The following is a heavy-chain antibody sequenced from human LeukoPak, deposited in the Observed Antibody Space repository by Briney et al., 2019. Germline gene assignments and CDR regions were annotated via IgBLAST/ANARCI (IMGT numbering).Heavy chain of an antibody. J-gene: IGHJ4*02. V-gene: IGHV4-30-2*01. CDR2: IYHSGST. D-gene: IGHD3-3*01. Sequence: SETLSLTCAVSGGSISSGGYSWSWIRQPPGKGLEWIGYIYHSGSTYYNPSLKSRVTISADRSKNQFSLKLSSVTAADTAVYYCVAKTYDFWSGYHTRDYWGQGTLVTVSS. CDR3: VAKTYDFWSGYHTRDY. CDR1: GGSISSGGYS.